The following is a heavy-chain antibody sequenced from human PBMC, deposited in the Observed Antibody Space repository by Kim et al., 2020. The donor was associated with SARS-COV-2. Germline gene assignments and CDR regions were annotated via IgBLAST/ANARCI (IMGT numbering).Heavy chain of an antibody. J-gene: IGHJ4*02. D-gene: IGHD3-22*01. V-gene: IGHV3-21*01. Sequence: DAVKGRFTISRDNAENSLYLQMNSLRAEDTAVYYCARGTYYYDSSAPFDYWGQGTLVTVSS. CDR3: ARGTYYYDSSAPFDY.